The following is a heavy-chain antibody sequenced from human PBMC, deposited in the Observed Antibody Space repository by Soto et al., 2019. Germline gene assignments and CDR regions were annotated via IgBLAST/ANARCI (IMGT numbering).Heavy chain of an antibody. V-gene: IGHV1-18*01. CDR1: GYRFETYG. D-gene: IGHD2-21*01. CDR3: ARGHEVIRGALDV. J-gene: IGHJ6*02. Sequence: VASVKVSCKASGYRFETYGMTWVRQAPGQGLEWMGWISAYSVDTYNAQKFQDRVTMTTDTSTGTAYMELRGLRSDDTAVYYCARGHEVIRGALDVWGQGTTVTVS. CDR2: ISAYSVDT.